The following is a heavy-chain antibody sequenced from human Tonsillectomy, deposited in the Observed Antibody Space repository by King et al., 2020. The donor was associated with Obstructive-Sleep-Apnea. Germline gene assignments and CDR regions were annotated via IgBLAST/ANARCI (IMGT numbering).Heavy chain of an antibody. CDR1: GFTFDDYA. D-gene: IGHD3-10*01. Sequence: VQLVESGGGLVQPGRSLRLSCAASGFTFDDYAMHWVRQAPGKGLDWVSGISWNSGSIGLADSWKGRFTSSRDNAKKSLYLQMKSLRDEDTALYYWAKDHAPPMVRGVGNYYYGMDVWGQGTTVTVSS. CDR2: ISWNSGSI. V-gene: IGHV3-9*01. CDR3: AKDHAPPMVRGVGNYYYGMDV. J-gene: IGHJ6*02.